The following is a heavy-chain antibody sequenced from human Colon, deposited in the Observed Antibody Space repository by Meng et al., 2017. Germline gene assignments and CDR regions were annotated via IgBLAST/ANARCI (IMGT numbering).Heavy chain of an antibody. CDR1: GFTFSSYS. V-gene: IGHV3-21*01. J-gene: IGHJ6*02. Sequence: GESLKISCAASGFTFSSYSMNWVRQAPGKGLEWVSSISSSSSYIYYADSVKGRFTISRDNAKNSLYLQMNSLRAEDTAVYYCARGPEYSSGWSFYYYYYGMGVWGQGTTVIVSS. CDR2: ISSSSSYI. CDR3: ARGPEYSSGWSFYYYYYGMGV. D-gene: IGHD6-19*01.